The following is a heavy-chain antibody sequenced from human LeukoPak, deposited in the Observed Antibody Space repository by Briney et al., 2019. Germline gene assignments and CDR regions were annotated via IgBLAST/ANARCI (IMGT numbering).Heavy chain of an antibody. J-gene: IGHJ4*02. CDR1: GFTFSSYA. Sequence: GGSLRPSCAASGFTFSSYAMHWVRQAPGKGLEWVAVISYDGSNKYYADSVKGRFTISRDNSKNTLYLQMNSLRAEDTAVYYCARDRHTVVVTAIGYWGQGTLVTVSS. CDR2: ISYDGSNK. CDR3: ARDRHTVVVTAIGY. D-gene: IGHD2-21*02. V-gene: IGHV3-30-3*01.